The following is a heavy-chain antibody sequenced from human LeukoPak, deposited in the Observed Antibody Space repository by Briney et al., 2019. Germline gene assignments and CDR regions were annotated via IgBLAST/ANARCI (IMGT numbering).Heavy chain of an antibody. CDR2: INHSGST. V-gene: IGHV4-34*01. CDR1: GGSFSGYY. J-gene: IGHJ5*02. CDR3: AREGLVGAREFPTPAAPNWFDP. D-gene: IGHD2-2*01. Sequence: SETLSLTCAVYGGSFSGYYWSWIRQPPGKGLEWIGEINHSGSTNYNPSLKSRVTISVDTSKNQFSLKLSSVTAADTAVYCCAREGLVGAREFPTPAAPNWFDPWGQGTLVTVSS.